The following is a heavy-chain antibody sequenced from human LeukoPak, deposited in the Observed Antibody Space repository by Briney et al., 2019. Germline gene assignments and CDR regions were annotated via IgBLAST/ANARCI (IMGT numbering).Heavy chain of an antibody. Sequence: GGSLRLSCAASGFIFNNYGMNWVRQAPGKGLEWVSYISSSGSTIYYADSVKGRFTISRDNSKNTLYLLMTSLRAEDTALYYCAKEGGLQSLPYTWFDPWGQGTLVTVST. CDR2: ISSSGSTI. V-gene: IGHV3-48*01. CDR3: AKEGGLQSLPYTWFDP. CDR1: GFIFNNYG. J-gene: IGHJ5*02. D-gene: IGHD5-24*01.